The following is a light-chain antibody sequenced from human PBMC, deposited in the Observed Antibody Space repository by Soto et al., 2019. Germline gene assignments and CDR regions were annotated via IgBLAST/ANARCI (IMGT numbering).Light chain of an antibody. V-gene: IGKV2-30*01. J-gene: IGKJ1*01. CDR1: QSLVYSGGNTS. CDR2: KVS. CDR3: LQGTGWATRT. Sequence: DVVMTQSPLSLPVTLGQPASISCRSSQSLVYSGGNTSLTWFQQRPGQSPRRLIYKVSNRDSGVPGRFSGSGSGPDFTLKISRVEAEDVGVYYCLQGTGWATRTFGPGTKVELK.